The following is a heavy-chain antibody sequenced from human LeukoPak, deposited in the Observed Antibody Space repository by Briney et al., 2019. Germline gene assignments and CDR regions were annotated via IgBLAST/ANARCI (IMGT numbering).Heavy chain of an antibody. CDR1: GYTFTSYW. CDR2: IYPGDSDT. CDR3: ARHTDMRIPDY. D-gene: IGHD3-16*01. J-gene: IGHJ4*02. V-gene: IGHV5-51*01. Sequence: GEYLKISCKVSGYTFTSYWIGWVRQMPGKGLEWMGIIYPGDSDTRYSPSFQGQVTISADKSISTAYLQWSSLKASDTAMYYCARHTDMRIPDYWGQGTQVTVSS.